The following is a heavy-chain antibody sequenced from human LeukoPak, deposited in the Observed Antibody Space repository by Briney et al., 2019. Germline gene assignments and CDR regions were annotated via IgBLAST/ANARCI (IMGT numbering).Heavy chain of an antibody. V-gene: IGHV1-18*01. Sequence: GASVKVSCKASGYTFTSYGISWVRQAPGQGLEWMGWISAYNGNTNYAQKLQGRVTMTTDTSMSTAYMELRSLRSDDTAVYYCARDSVVAGPPNYYYYAMDVWGQGTTVTVSS. CDR1: GYTFTSYG. CDR2: ISAYNGNT. D-gene: IGHD2-21*01. J-gene: IGHJ6*02. CDR3: ARDSVVAGPPNYYYYAMDV.